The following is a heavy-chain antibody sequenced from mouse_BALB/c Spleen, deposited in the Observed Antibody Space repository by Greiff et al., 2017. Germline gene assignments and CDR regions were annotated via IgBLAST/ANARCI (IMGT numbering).Heavy chain of an antibody. CDR1: GYTFTDYY. J-gene: IGHJ4*01. CDR2: IYPGSGNT. V-gene: IGHV1-84*02. Sequence: LQQSGPELVKPGASVKISCKASGYTFTDYYINWVKQKPGQGLEWIGWIYPGSGNTKYNEKFKGKATLTVDTSSSTAYMQLSSLTSEDTAVYFCARCDGYYPYYYAMDYWGQGTSVTVSS. CDR3: ARCDGYYPYYYAMDY. D-gene: IGHD2-3*01.